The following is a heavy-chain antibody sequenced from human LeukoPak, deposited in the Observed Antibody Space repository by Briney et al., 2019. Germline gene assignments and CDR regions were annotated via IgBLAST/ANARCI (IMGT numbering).Heavy chain of an antibody. V-gene: IGHV3-30*02. CDR1: GFTFSSYG. D-gene: IGHD3-22*01. CDR2: IRYDGSNK. J-gene: IGHJ3*02. Sequence: GTSLRLSCEASGFTFSSYGMHWVRQTPGKGLEWVAFIRYDGSNKYYADSVKGRFTISRDNSKNTLYLQMNSLRAEDTAVYYCVYYDSSGYTAFDIWGQGTMVTVSS. CDR3: VYYDSSGYTAFDI.